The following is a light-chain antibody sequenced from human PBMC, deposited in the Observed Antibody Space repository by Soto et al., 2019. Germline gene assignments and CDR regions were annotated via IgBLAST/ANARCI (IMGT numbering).Light chain of an antibody. Sequence: QSVLTQHASVSGSPGQSITISCTGTSSDVGGYNYVSWYQQHPGKAPKLMIYEVSNRPSGVSNRFSGSKSGNTASLTISELQAEDEADYYCSSYTSSSTLVFGTGTKVTVL. J-gene: IGLJ1*01. CDR1: SSDVGGYNY. CDR3: SSYTSSSTLV. CDR2: EVS. V-gene: IGLV2-14*01.